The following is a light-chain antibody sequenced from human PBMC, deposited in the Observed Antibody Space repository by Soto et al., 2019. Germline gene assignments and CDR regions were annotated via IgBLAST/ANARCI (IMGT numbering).Light chain of an antibody. J-gene: IGLJ2*01. CDR2: DVS. V-gene: IGLV2-14*01. Sequence: QSALTQPASVSASPGQSITISCTGTSSDVGGYNYVSWYQQHPGKVPKLMIYDVSHRPSGVSNRFSGSKSGTTASLTISGLQAEDEADYYCSSYTTSNSVIFGGGTKLTVL. CDR1: SSDVGGYNY. CDR3: SSYTTSNSVI.